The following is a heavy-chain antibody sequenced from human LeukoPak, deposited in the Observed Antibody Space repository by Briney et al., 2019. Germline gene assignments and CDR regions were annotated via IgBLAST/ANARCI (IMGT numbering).Heavy chain of an antibody. Sequence: SETLSLTCTVSGGPISTYHWSWIRQPPGKGLEWIGYIYYSGSTNYNPSLKSRVTISVDTSKNQFSLKLSSVTAADTAVYYCARVAYYGSGSYAFDIWGQGTMVTVSS. D-gene: IGHD3-10*01. CDR1: GGPISTYH. J-gene: IGHJ3*02. CDR2: IYYSGST. CDR3: ARVAYYGSGSYAFDI. V-gene: IGHV4-59*01.